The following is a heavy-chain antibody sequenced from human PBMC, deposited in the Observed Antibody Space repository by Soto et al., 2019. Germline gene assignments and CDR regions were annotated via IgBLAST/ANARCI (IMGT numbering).Heavy chain of an antibody. CDR2: ISGSGGST. J-gene: IGHJ4*02. D-gene: IGHD2-21*01. V-gene: IGHV3-23*01. Sequence: EVQLLESGGGLVQPGGSLRLSCAASGFTFSSYAMSWVRQAPGKGLEWVSAISGSGGSTYYAASVKGRFTISRDNSKNTLYLQMNSLRAEDTAVYYCAKDLYVGQLWSDYWGQGTLVTVSS. CDR3: AKDLYVGQLWSDY. CDR1: GFTFSSYA.